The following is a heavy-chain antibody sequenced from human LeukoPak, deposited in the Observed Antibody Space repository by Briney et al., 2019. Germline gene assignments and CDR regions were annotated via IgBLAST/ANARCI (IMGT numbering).Heavy chain of an antibody. CDR2: IKSKTAGGTI. CDR1: GFTFRNAW. D-gene: IGHD1-26*01. V-gene: IGHV3-15*01. J-gene: IGHJ4*02. Sequence: PGGSLRLSCAASGFTFRNAWMTWVRQAPGKGREWVGRIKSKTAGGTIDYAAPVKGRFTISRDDSKNTLYLQMNSLKTEDTAVYYCTTGESMVGTTIHIRWADWGQGTLVTVSS. CDR3: TTGESMVGTTIHIRWAD.